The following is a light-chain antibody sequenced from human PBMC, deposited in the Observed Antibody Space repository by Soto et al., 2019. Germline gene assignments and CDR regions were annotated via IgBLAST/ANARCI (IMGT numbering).Light chain of an antibody. CDR3: QTWGTDIVV. Sequence: QLVLTQSPSASASLGASVKLTCILSSGHSSYAIAWHQQQPEKGPRYLMKLNSDGSHSKGDGIPDRFSGSSSGAERYLTISSLQSEDEADYYCQTWGTDIVVFGGGTKVTVL. CDR1: SGHSSYA. CDR2: LNSDGSH. V-gene: IGLV4-69*01. J-gene: IGLJ2*01.